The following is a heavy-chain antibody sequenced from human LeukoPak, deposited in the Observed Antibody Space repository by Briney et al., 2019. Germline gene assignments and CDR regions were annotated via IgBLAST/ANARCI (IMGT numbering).Heavy chain of an antibody. CDR1: GYTFTSYG. CDR2: ISAYNSNT. J-gene: IGHJ4*02. Sequence: ASVKVSCKASGYTFTSYGISWVRQAPGQGLEWMGWISAYNSNTNYAQKLQGRVTMTTDTSTSTAYMELRSLRSDDTAVYYCARDLVDMVRGVIIQYFDYWGQGTLVTVSS. D-gene: IGHD3-10*01. V-gene: IGHV1-18*01. CDR3: ARDLVDMVRGVIIQYFDY.